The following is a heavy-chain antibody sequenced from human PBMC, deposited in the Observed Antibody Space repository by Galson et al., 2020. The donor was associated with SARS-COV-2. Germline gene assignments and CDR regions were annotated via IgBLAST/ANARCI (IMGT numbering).Heavy chain of an antibody. V-gene: IGHV3-33*01. CDR3: ARDLKWFGELLKPHY. Sequence: QLGEYLKISCAASGFTFSSYGMHWVRQAPGKGLEWVAVIWYDGSNKYYADSVKGRFTISRDNSKNTLYLQMNSLRAEDTAVYYCARDLKWFGELLKPHYWGQVTLVTVSS. J-gene: IGHJ4*02. CDR1: GFTFSSYG. CDR2: IWYDGSNK. D-gene: IGHD3-10*01.